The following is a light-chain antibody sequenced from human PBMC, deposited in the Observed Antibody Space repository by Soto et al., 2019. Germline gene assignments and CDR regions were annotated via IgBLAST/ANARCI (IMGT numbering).Light chain of an antibody. CDR1: QSISDW. CDR3: QQYDNSSGLT. J-gene: IGKJ4*01. CDR2: TAS. Sequence: DIQMTQSPSTLSASVGDRVTITCRASQSISDWLAWYQQKPGKAPTLLIYTASNLNSGVPSRFSGSRSGTEFTLTISSLQPDDFATYYCQQYDNSSGLTFGGGTKVEIK. V-gene: IGKV1-5*03.